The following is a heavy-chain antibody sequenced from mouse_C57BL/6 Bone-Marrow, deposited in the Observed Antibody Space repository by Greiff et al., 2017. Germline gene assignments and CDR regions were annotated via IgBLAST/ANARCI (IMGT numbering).Heavy chain of an antibody. CDR1: CSPFPASP. Sequence: EVQLQQSGHERGKKGEIGTRLGKSSCSPFPASPLSCLPPLPFPLLYWLLYINPHNGVTIYNQNFKGKATLTVDKSSSTAYMELRSLTSEDTAVYYCARSDGSSPWYFDVWGTGTTVTVSS. J-gene: IGHJ1*03. D-gene: IGHD1-1*01. CDR2: INPHNGVT. V-gene: IGHV1-18*01. CDR3: ARSDGSSPWYFDV.